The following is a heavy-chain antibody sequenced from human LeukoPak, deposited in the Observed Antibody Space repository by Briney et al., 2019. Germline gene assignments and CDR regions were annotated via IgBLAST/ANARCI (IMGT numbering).Heavy chain of an antibody. CDR2: TNPSGGST. J-gene: IGHJ4*02. Sequence: DASVKVSCKASGYTFTNYYMHWVRQAPGQGLEWMGITNPSGGSTSYAQKFQGRVTMTRDTSTSTVYMELSSLRSEDTAVYYGARMLGVTTGVDYWGQGSMVTVSS. V-gene: IGHV1-46*01. CDR1: GYTFTNYY. CDR3: ARMLGVTTGVDY. D-gene: IGHD3-10*02.